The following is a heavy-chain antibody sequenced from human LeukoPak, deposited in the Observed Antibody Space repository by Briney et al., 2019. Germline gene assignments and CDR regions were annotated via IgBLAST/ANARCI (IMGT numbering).Heavy chain of an antibody. D-gene: IGHD3-22*01. J-gene: IGHJ4*02. Sequence: GGSLTLSCAASGFTFSSYWMHWVRQAPGKGLVWVSHINSDGSSTSYADSVKGRFTISRDNAKNTLYLQMNSLRAEDSAVYHCARDPAYYDSSGLTDYWGQGTLVTVSS. V-gene: IGHV3-74*01. CDR3: ARDPAYYDSSGLTDY. CDR2: INSDGSST. CDR1: GFTFSSYW.